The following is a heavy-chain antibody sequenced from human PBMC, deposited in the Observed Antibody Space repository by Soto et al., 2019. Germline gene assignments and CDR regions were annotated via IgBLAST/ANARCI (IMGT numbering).Heavy chain of an antibody. CDR3: TTDIAMVTSFYYYYMDV. J-gene: IGHJ6*03. D-gene: IGHD5-18*01. V-gene: IGHV3-15*01. CDR1: GFTFSNAW. Sequence: EVQLVESGGGLVKPGGSLRLSCAASGFTFSNAWMSWVRLAPGKGLEWVGRIKSKTDGGTTDYAAPVKGRFTISRDDSTNTLYLQMNSLNTEDTAVYYCTTDIAMVTSFYYYYMDVWGKGTTVTVAS. CDR2: IKSKTDGGTT.